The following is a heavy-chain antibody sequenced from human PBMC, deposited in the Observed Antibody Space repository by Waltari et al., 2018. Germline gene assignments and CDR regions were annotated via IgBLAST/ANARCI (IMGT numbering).Heavy chain of an antibody. Sequence: EVQLVESGGGLVQSGRSLRLSCAASGFTFSSYAIIWVSQAPGKGLEWVSGISGSGGSTYYADSVKGRFTISRDNSKNTLYLQMNSLRAEDTAVYYCAKEADYGGNFSPLDYWGQGTLVTVSS. CDR1: GFTFSSYA. CDR3: AKEADYGGNFSPLDY. CDR2: ISGSGGST. V-gene: IGHV3-23*04. D-gene: IGHD4-17*01. J-gene: IGHJ4*02.